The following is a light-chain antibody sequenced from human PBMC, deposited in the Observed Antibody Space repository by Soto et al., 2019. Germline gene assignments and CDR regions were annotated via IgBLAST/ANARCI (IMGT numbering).Light chain of an antibody. V-gene: IGLV2-14*01. Sequence: QSVLTQPASVSGSTGRSITISCTGSSSDVGGYNYVCWYQQHPGKAPKLMIYEVSNRPSGVSNRFSGSKSGNTASLTISGLQAEDEADYYCSSYTSSSTPYVFGTGTKLTVL. CDR2: EVS. J-gene: IGLJ1*01. CDR1: SSDVGGYNY. CDR3: SSYTSSSTPYV.